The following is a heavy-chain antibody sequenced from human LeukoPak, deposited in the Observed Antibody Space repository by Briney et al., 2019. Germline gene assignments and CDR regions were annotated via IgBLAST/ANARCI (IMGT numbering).Heavy chain of an antibody. J-gene: IGHJ4*02. CDR2: ISWNSGSI. Sequence: YPGGSLRLSCAASGFTFDDYAMHWVRQAPGKGLEWVSGISWNSGSIGYADSVKGRFTISRDNAKNSLYLQMNSLRAEDTALYYCAKARDAGTIYSYGQGPFDYWGQGTLVTVSS. CDR1: GFTFDDYA. D-gene: IGHD5-18*01. CDR3: AKARDAGTIYSYGQGPFDY. V-gene: IGHV3-9*01.